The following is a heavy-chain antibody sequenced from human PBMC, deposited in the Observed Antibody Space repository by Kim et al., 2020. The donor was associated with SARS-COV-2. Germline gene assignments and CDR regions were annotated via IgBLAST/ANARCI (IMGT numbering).Heavy chain of an antibody. V-gene: IGHV3-30*04. CDR2: ISYDGSNK. J-gene: IGHJ6*02. D-gene: IGHD1-26*01. Sequence: GGSLRLSCAASGFTFSSYAMHWVRQAPGKGLEWVAVISYDGSNKYYAASVKGRVTISRDNSKNTLYLQMNGLRAEDTAVYYCAREKIVGATRPYYYGIDVWGRGTTVTVSS. CDR3: AREKIVGATRPYYYGIDV. CDR1: GFTFSSYA.